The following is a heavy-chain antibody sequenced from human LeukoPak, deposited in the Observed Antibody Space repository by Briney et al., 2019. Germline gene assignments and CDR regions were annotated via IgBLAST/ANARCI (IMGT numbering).Heavy chain of an antibody. J-gene: IGHJ6*02. CDR3: ARGSRYGGNPRYYYYGMDV. D-gene: IGHD6-13*01. Sequence: SETLSLTCAVYGGPFSGYYWSWIRQPPGKGLEWIGEINHSGSTDYNPSLKSRVTISVDTSKNQFSLKLSSVTAADTAVYYCARGSRYGGNPRYYYYGMDVWGQGTTVTVSS. CDR2: INHSGST. V-gene: IGHV4-34*01. CDR1: GGPFSGYY.